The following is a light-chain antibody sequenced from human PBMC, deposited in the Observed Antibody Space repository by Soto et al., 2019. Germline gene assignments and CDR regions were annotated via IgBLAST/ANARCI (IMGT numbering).Light chain of an antibody. V-gene: IGKV3-15*01. Sequence: EIVMTQSPATLSVSPGERATLSCRASQSVSSNLAWYQQKPGQVPRLLIYGASTRASAIPARVSGSGSGTEFTLTISSLQSEDFAVYYCQQYNDWPLTFGGGTKVEIK. J-gene: IGKJ4*01. CDR3: QQYNDWPLT. CDR2: GAS. CDR1: QSVSSN.